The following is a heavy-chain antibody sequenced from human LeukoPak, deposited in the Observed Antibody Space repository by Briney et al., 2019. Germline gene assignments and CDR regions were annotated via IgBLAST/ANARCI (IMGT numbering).Heavy chain of an antibody. D-gene: IGHD2-15*01. CDR2: IRSRANGYTT. J-gene: IGHJ3*02. Sequence: GGSLKLSCAASGFTFSGFAIHWVRQPSGKGLEWVGRIRSRANGYTTAYGASFKGRFTISRDDPKRSAFVQMSNLKSEDPAVYYCVRLGGGDAFDIWGPGTRVTVSS. CDR3: VRLGGGDAFDI. V-gene: IGHV3-73*01. CDR1: GFTFSGFA.